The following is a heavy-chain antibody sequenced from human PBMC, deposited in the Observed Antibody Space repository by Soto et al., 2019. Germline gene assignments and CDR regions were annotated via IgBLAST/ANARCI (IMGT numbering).Heavy chain of an antibody. J-gene: IGHJ4*02. CDR1: GYTFTGYY. Sequence: ASVKVSCKASGYTFTGYYMHWVRQAPGQGLEWMGWINPNSGGTNYAQKFQGRVTMTRDTSISTAYMELSSLRSEDTAVYYCARSQTIVVVPAAIHFAYYFDYWGQGTLVTVSS. D-gene: IGHD2-2*02. CDR3: ARSQTIVVVPAAIHFAYYFDY. CDR2: INPNSGGT. V-gene: IGHV1-2*02.